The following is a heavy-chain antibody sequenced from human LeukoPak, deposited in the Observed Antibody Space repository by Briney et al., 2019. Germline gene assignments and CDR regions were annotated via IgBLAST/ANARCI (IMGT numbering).Heavy chain of an antibody. CDR3: ARDLATIDGIAWYYFEN. V-gene: IGHV1-2*02. CDR2: INPNIGGT. Sequence: VASVKVSCKASGYTFTDHSIHWVRQAPGQGFEWMGWINPNIGGTDYAQKFQGRVAISTYKSISTAYMELSRLRSDDQALSYCARDLATIDGIAWYYFENWGQGNLVTVS. CDR1: GYTFTDHS. J-gene: IGHJ4*02. D-gene: IGHD5-12*01.